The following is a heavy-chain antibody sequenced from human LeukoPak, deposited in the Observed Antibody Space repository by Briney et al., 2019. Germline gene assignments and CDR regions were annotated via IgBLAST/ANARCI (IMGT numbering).Heavy chain of an antibody. CDR2: IYYSGST. V-gene: IGHV4-39*01. CDR3: ARSRITYYYGSGSYVHDT. Sequence: SETLSLTCAVYGGSFSSSSYYWGWIRQPPGKGLEWIGSIYYSGSTYYNPSLKSRVTISVDTSKNQFSLKLSSVTAADTAVYYCARSRITYYYGSGSYVHDTWGQGTLVTVSS. J-gene: IGHJ5*02. D-gene: IGHD3-10*01. CDR1: GGSFSSSSYY.